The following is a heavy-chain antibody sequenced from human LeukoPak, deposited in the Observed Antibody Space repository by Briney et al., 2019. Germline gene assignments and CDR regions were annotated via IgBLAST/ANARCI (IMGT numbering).Heavy chain of an antibody. J-gene: IGHJ4*02. CDR1: GFTFSSYA. V-gene: IGHV3-23*01. CDR2: VSGSGGST. CDR3: AKGGWFGEFTGY. Sequence: PGGSLRLSCAASGFTFSSYAMSWVRQAPGKGLEWVSAVSGSGGSTYYADSVKGRFTISRDNSKNTLYLQMNSLRAEDTAVYYCAKGGWFGEFTGYWGQRTLVTVSS. D-gene: IGHD3-10*01.